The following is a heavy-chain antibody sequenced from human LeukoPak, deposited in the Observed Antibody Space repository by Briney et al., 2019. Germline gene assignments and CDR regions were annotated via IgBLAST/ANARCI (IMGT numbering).Heavy chain of an antibody. CDR3: AKDLRAAADGTYFDY. V-gene: IGHV3-30*02. Sequence: GGSLRLSCAASGFTFSSYGIHWVRQAPGKGLEWVAFIRYDGSNKYYGDSVKGRFTISRDNSKSTVYLYMNSLRGDDTAVYYCAKDLRAAADGTYFDYWGRGTLVTVPS. CDR2: IRYDGSNK. J-gene: IGHJ4*02. CDR1: GFTFSSYG. D-gene: IGHD6-13*01.